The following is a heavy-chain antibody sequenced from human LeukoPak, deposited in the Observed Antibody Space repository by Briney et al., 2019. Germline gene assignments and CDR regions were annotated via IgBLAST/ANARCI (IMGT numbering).Heavy chain of an antibody. CDR1: KFNFNSYG. D-gene: IGHD6-19*01. CDR2: IYSGGDT. CDR3: ARDWGSSGWFDP. Sequence: GGSLRLSCTTSKFNFNSYGMTWVRPAPGKGPEWVSVIYSGGDTYNADSVEGRFTISRDNSKNMVHLQMNSLRVEDTAVYYCARDWGSSGWFDPWGQGTLVTVSS. J-gene: IGHJ5*02. V-gene: IGHV3-53*01.